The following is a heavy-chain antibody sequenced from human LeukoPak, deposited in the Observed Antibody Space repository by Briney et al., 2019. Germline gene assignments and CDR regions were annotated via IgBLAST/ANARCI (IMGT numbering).Heavy chain of an antibody. V-gene: IGHV1-2*02. Sequence: ASVKVSCKASGYTFTRYYMHWVRQAPGQGLEWMGWINPNSGGTNYAQKFQGRVTMTRDTSISTAYMELSRLRSDDTAVYYCARGGGPRYCSSTSCYLRWGQGTLVTVSS. CDR1: GYTFTRYY. J-gene: IGHJ4*02. CDR2: INPNSGGT. CDR3: ARGGGPRYCSSTSCYLR. D-gene: IGHD2-2*01.